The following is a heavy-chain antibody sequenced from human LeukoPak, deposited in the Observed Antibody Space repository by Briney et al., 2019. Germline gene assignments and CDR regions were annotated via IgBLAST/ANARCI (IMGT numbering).Heavy chain of an antibody. CDR3: AREVSNCSSTSCYDAFDI. D-gene: IGHD2-2*01. CDR1: GYAFTGYY. Sequence: ASVKVSCKASGYAFTGYYMHWVRQAPGQGLEWMGRINPNSGDTNYAQKFQGRVTMTRDTSISTAYMELSRLRSDDTAVYYCAREVSNCSSTSCYDAFDIWGQGTMVTVSS. J-gene: IGHJ3*02. V-gene: IGHV1-2*06. CDR2: INPNSGDT.